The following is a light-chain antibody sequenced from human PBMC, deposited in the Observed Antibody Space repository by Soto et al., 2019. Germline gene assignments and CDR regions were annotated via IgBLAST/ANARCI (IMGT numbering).Light chain of an antibody. Sequence: DIQMTQSPSTLSASVGDTVTITCRASRSIKSRLAWYQQKPGQAPKLLISKASSLENGVPARFSGSGSGTEFTLTISSLQPDDFGTYYCQQYTMYAAFGQGTKVDIK. CDR1: RSIKSR. J-gene: IGKJ1*01. V-gene: IGKV1-5*03. CDR3: QQYTMYAA. CDR2: KAS.